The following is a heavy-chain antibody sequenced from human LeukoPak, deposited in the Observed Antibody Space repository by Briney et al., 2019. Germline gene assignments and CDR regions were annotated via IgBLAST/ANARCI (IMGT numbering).Heavy chain of an antibody. V-gene: IGHV1-69*05. CDR3: AREDSSGYYFYFDY. CDR1: GGTFSSYA. CDR2: IIPIFGTA. J-gene: IGHJ4*02. Sequence: GASVKVSCKASGGTFSSYAISWVRQAPGQGLEWMGGIIPIFGTANYARKFQGRVTITTDESTSTAYMELSSLRSEDTAVYYCAREDSSGYYFYFDYWGQGTLVTVSS. D-gene: IGHD3-22*01.